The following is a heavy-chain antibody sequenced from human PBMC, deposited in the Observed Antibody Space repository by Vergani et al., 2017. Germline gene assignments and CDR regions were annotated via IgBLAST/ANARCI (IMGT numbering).Heavy chain of an antibody. CDR1: GGSISSSSYY. CDR2: IYYSGST. Sequence: QLQLQESGPGLVKPSETLSLTCTVSGGSISSSSYYWGWIRQPPGKGLEWIGSIYYSGSTYYNPSLKSRGTISVDTSKNQFSLKLSSVTAADTAVYYCGINYYDSSGYYPKRYFDLWGRGTLVTVSS. D-gene: IGHD3-22*01. CDR3: GINYYDSSGYYPKRYFDL. J-gene: IGHJ2*01. V-gene: IGHV4-39*07.